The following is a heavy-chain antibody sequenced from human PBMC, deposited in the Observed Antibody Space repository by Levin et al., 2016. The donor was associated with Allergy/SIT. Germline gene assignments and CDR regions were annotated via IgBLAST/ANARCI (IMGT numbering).Heavy chain of an antibody. Sequence: SETLSLTCTVSGGSISSSSYYWGWIRQPPGKGLEWIGSIYYSGSTNYNPSLKGRVTISVDTSKNQFSLKLSSVTAADTAVYYCARVKVLYSSSPTFDYWGQGTLVTVSS. CDR1: GGSISSSSYY. J-gene: IGHJ4*02. D-gene: IGHD2-8*02. CDR2: IYYSGST. CDR3: ARVKVLYSSSPTFDY. V-gene: IGHV4-39*07.